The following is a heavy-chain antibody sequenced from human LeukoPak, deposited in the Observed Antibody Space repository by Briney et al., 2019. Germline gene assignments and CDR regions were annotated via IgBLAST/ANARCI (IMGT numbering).Heavy chain of an antibody. V-gene: IGHV1-2*02. CDR1: GYTFTDYH. J-gene: IGHJ4*02. CDR2: INPNTGGT. D-gene: IGHD6-19*01. Sequence: ASVKVSCKASGYTFTDYHMHWIREAPGQGFEWMGWINPNTGGTNYAQKFQGRVTMTRDTSISTAYMDLSSLRSDDTAVYYCARTYSSGWYEGIDYWGQGTPVTVSS. CDR3: ARTYSSGWYEGIDY.